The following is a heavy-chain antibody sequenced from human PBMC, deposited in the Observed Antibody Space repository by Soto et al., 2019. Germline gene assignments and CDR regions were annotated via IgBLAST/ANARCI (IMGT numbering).Heavy chain of an antibody. J-gene: IGHJ6*02. CDR3: ARSSSRPITGPYYYSGMDV. CDR2: INPNSGGT. D-gene: IGHD1-20*01. V-gene: IGHV1-2*04. Sequence: ASVKVSCKASGYTFTGYYMHWVRQAPGQGLEWMGWINPNSGGTNYAQKFQGWVTMTRDTSISTAYMELSRLRSDDTAVYYCARSSSRPITGPYYYSGMDVWGQGTTVTVSS. CDR1: GYTFTGYY.